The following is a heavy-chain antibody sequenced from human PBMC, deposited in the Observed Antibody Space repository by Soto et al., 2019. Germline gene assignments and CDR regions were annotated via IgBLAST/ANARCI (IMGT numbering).Heavy chain of an antibody. Sequence: HPGGSLRLSCAASGFTFSSYSMSWVRQAPGKGLEWVSGFRSGGDDDTTYYADSVRGRFTISRDNSKNTLFLQMNSLRAEDAAVYYCAKDPQFGYYYYGMDVWGQGTTVTVSS. CDR3: AKDPQFGYYYYGMDV. V-gene: IGHV3-23*01. J-gene: IGHJ6*02. D-gene: IGHD3-16*01. CDR2: FRSGGDDDTT. CDR1: GFTFSSYS.